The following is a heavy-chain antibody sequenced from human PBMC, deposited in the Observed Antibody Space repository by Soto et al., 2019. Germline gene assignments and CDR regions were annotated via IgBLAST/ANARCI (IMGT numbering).Heavy chain of an antibody. CDR3: ARDLAKGGGSAGFDY. V-gene: IGHV5-51*01. Sequence: GESLKISCKASGYSFTNYWIAWVRQMPGKGLEYMGIIYPGDSDTRKSPSFQGQVTISADTSINTAYLQWSTLEASDTAVYYCARDLAKGGGSAGFDYWGQGTLVTVSS. CDR2: IYPGDSDT. CDR1: GYSFTNYW. D-gene: IGHD1-26*01. J-gene: IGHJ4*02.